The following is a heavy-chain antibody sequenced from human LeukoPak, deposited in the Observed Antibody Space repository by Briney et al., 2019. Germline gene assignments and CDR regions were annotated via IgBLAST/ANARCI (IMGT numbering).Heavy chain of an antibody. CDR3: ARACETIAAAGPFYMDA. CDR1: GGSISSGAYY. J-gene: IGHJ6*03. V-gene: IGHV4-30-2*01. CDR2: IYHSGNT. D-gene: IGHD6-13*01. Sequence: SETLSLTCTVSGGSISSGAYYWSWIRQPPGKGLEWIGYIYHSGNTYYNPSLKSRVTISVDTSKNQFSLKLSSVTAADTAVYYCARACETIAAAGPFYMDAWGKGTTVTVSS.